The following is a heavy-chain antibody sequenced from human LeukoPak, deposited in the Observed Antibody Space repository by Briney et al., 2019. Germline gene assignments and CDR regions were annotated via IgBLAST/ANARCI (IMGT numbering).Heavy chain of an antibody. Sequence: GGSLRLSCAASGFIFSFYCMHWVRQAPGKGPMWVPRICPDGTGISYADSVKARFTTSRDNAKNTVYLQMNSLREEDTAVYYCVRDFRSADYWGQGTLVTVSS. V-gene: IGHV3-74*01. J-gene: IGHJ4*02. CDR3: VRDFRSADY. CDR2: ICPDGTGI. CDR1: GFIFSFYC.